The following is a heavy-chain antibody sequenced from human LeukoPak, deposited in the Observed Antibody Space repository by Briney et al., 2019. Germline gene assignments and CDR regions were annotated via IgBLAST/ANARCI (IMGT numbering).Heavy chain of an antibody. D-gene: IGHD5-18*01. CDR3: ARDSGYRPY. CDR1: GITVSSNY. J-gene: IGHJ4*02. Sequence: GGSLRLSCAASGITVSSNYMSWVRQAPGKGLEWVAVIYSGGSTYYADSVKGRFTISRDNSKNTLYLQMNSLRAEDTAVYYCARDSGYRPYWGQGTLVTVSS. V-gene: IGHV3-53*01. CDR2: IYSGGST.